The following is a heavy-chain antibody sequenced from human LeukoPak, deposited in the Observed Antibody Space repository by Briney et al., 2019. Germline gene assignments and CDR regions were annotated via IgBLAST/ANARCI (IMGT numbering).Heavy chain of an antibody. J-gene: IGHJ6*03. CDR1: GGSISSGSYY. CDR3: ARGSMTPYYYYMDV. V-gene: IGHV4-61*02. Sequence: SETLSLTCTVSGGSISSGSYYWSWIRQPAGKGLEWIGRIYTSGSTNYNPSLKSRVTISVDTSKNQFSLKLSSVTAADTAVYYCARGSMTPYYYYMDVWGKGTTVTVSS. D-gene: IGHD2/OR15-2a*01. CDR2: IYTSGST.